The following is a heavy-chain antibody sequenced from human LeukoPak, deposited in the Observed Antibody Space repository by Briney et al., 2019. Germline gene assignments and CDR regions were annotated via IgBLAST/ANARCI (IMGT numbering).Heavy chain of an antibody. J-gene: IGHJ6*03. CDR2: ISAYNGNT. CDR1: GGTFSSYA. D-gene: IGHD3-3*01. Sequence: ASVKVSCKASGGTFSSYAISWVRQAPGQGLEWMGWISAYNGNTNYAQKLQGRVTMTTDTSTSTAYMELSSLRSEDTAVYYCARGRGITIFGVVTDYYMDVWGKGTTVTVSS. V-gene: IGHV1-18*01. CDR3: ARGRGITIFGVVTDYYMDV.